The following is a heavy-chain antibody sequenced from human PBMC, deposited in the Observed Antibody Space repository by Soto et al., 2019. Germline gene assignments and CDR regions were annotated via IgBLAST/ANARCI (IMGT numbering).Heavy chain of an antibody. CDR3: AKGQTAIVIQGLDF. CDR1: GFSFSSYA. J-gene: IGHJ3*01. V-gene: IGHV3-23*01. D-gene: IGHD3-10*01. CDR2: ISGSSGST. Sequence: PGGSLRLSCAASGFSFSSYAMSWVRQAPGKGLEWVSGISGSSGSTFYADSVKGRFTISRDNSKNKVYLQMNSLTDEDMAVYFCAKGQTAIVIQGLDFWGQGTMVTVSS.